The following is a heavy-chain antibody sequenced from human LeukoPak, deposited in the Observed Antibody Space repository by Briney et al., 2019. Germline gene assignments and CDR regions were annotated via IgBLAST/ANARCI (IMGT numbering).Heavy chain of an antibody. V-gene: IGHV4-39*01. Sequence: ESSETLSLTCTVSGGSISSSSYYWGWIRQPPGKGLEWIGSIYYSGSTYYNPSLKSRVTISVDTSKNQFSLKLNSLTAADTAVYYCARLVAAAGNNWFDPWGQGTLVTVSS. D-gene: IGHD6-13*01. CDR1: GGSISSSSYY. J-gene: IGHJ5*02. CDR2: IYYSGST. CDR3: ARLVAAAGNNWFDP.